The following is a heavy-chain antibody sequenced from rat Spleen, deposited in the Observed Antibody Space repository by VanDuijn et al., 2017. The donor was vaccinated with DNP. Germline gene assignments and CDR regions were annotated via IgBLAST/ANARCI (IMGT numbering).Heavy chain of an antibody. Sequence: EVQLVESGGGLVQPGRSLKLSCAASGFTFSNYDMAWVRQAPTKGLEWVASISTSGGSTYYRDSVKGRFTISRDNAKSTLYLQMDSLRSEDTATYYCAPQGADWGQGVMVTVSS. CDR3: APQGAD. V-gene: IGHV5-25*01. CDR1: GFTFSNYD. J-gene: IGHJ2*01. CDR2: ISTSGGST.